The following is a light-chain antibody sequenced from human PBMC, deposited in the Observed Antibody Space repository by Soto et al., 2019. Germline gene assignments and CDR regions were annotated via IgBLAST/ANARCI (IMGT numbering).Light chain of an antibody. J-gene: IGKJ2*01. Sequence: IVLTQYPATLSLSPGKRATLSFRASQRVSSYLAWYQQQPGQAPRLLIYDASNRSTGILARFSGSGSGTDFTLTISSLEPEDFAVYYCQQRRNWAPVYPFGQGKKLESK. CDR3: QQRRNWAPVYP. CDR1: QRVSSY. CDR2: DAS. V-gene: IGKV3-11*01.